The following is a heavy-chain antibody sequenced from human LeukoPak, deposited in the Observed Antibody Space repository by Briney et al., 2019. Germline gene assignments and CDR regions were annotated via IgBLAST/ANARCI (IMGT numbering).Heavy chain of an antibody. Sequence: GGSLRLSCAASGFTFSSYEMNWVRQAPGKGLEWVSYISNSGSSIYKADSVKGRFTISRDNAKNTVYLQMNSLRAEDTAVYYCARVGRTPPFNWGQGTLVTVSS. CDR2: ISNSGSSI. J-gene: IGHJ4*02. CDR3: ARVGRTPPFN. CDR1: GFTFSSYE. V-gene: IGHV3-48*03.